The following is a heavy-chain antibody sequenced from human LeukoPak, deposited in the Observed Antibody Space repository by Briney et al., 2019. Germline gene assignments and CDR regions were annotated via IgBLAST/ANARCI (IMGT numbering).Heavy chain of an antibody. J-gene: IGHJ4*02. CDR3: AKVTWSSSGSDY. Sequence: GGSLRLSCAASGFTFSSYDMSWVRQAPGKGLEWVSGINKSGGGTYYADSVKGRFTMSRDNSKNTLFLQMNSLRAEDPAVYYCAKVTWSSSGSDYWGQGTLVTVSS. CDR2: INKSGGGT. V-gene: IGHV3-23*01. D-gene: IGHD6-19*01. CDR1: GFTFSSYD.